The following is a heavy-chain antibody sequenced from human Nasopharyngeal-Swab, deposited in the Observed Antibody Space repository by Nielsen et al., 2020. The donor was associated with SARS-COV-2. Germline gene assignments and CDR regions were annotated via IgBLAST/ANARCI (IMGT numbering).Heavy chain of an antibody. Sequence: SVKVSCKASGYTFTGYYMHWVRQAPGQGLEWMGGIIPIFGTANYAQKFQGRVTITADESTSTAYMELSSLRSEDTAVYYCARDGGIVVVVAATPFYYYGMDVWGQGTTVTVSS. J-gene: IGHJ6*02. CDR2: IIPIFGTA. V-gene: IGHV1-69*13. D-gene: IGHD2-15*01. CDR1: GYTFTGYY. CDR3: ARDGGIVVVVAATPFYYYGMDV.